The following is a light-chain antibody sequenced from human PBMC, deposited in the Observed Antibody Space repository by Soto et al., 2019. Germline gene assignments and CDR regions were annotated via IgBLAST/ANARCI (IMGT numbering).Light chain of an antibody. CDR1: SSGVGGCNY. J-gene: IGLJ1*01. CDR3: SSFTSAYTFV. V-gene: IGLV2-14*01. Sequence: QSVLAQPASVSGSPGQSIAISCTGTSSGVGGCNYVSWYQQHPGKAPKLLISEVSIRPSGVSDRFSGSKSGNTASLTISGLQTEDEADYYCSSFTSAYTFVFGSGTKVTVL. CDR2: EVS.